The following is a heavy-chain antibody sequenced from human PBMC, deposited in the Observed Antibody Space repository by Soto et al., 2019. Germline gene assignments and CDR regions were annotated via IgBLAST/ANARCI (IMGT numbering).Heavy chain of an antibody. Sequence: SETLSLTCAVSSGSISSSNWWSWVRQPPGKGLEWIGEIYHSGSTNYNPSLKSRVTISVDKSKNQFSLKLSSVTAADTAVYYCARDKGFPTDCSSTSCYHYYYYYYMDVWGKGTTVTVSS. CDR2: IYHSGST. CDR1: SGSISSSNW. D-gene: IGHD2-2*01. CDR3: ARDKGFPTDCSSTSCYHYYYYYYMDV. J-gene: IGHJ6*03. V-gene: IGHV4-4*02.